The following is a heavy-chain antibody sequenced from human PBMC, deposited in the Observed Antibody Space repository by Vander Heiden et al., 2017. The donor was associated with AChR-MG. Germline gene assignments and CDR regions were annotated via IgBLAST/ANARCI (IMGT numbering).Heavy chain of an antibody. CDR2: IYTSGST. CDR3: AREKRNYDFWSGYYTEYYFDY. D-gene: IGHD3-3*01. CDR1: GGSISSYY. J-gene: IGHJ4*02. V-gene: IGHV4-4*07. Sequence: QVQLQESGPGLVKPSETLSLTCTVSGGSISSYYWSWIRQPAGKGLEWIGRIYTSGSTNYNPSLKSRVTMSVDTSKNQFSLKLSSVTAADTAVYYCAREKRNYDFWSGYYTEYYFDYWGQGTLVTVSS.